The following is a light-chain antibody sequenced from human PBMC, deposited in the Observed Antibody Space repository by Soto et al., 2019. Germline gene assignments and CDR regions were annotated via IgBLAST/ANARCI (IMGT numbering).Light chain of an antibody. Sequence: DIEMTQSPSSLSASVGDRVTITCRASQSIGRYLNWYQQKPGRAPKVLIYATSSLQSGVPSRFSGSGSGTDFSFTISSLQPDDFATYYCQQYNSYSWTFGQGTRLEIK. V-gene: IGKV1-39*01. CDR3: QQYNSYSWT. CDR2: ATS. J-gene: IGKJ5*01. CDR1: QSIGRY.